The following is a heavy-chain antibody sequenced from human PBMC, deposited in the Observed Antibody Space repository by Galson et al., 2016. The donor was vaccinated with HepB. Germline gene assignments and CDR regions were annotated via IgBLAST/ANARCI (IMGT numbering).Heavy chain of an antibody. Sequence: TLSLTCAVYGGSFSDYYWSWIRQPPGKGLEWIGEINHSGTINYNPSLKSRVTISVDTSKNQFSLNLGSVTAEDTAVYYCARAQTTVVTYIDNWGQGTLVTASS. D-gene: IGHD4-23*01. CDR1: GGSFSDYY. J-gene: IGHJ4*02. CDR2: INHSGTI. CDR3: ARAQTTVVTYIDN. V-gene: IGHV4-34*01.